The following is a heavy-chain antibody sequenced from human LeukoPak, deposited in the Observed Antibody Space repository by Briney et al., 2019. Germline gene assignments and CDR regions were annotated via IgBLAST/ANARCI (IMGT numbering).Heavy chain of an antibody. D-gene: IGHD3-10*01. CDR2: IYYSGST. CDR3: ARHKGTMVRGDYYMDV. J-gene: IGHJ6*03. Sequence: SETLSLTCTVSGVSISSSSYYWGWIRQPPGKGLEWIGSIYYSGSTYYNPSLKSRVTISVDTSKNQFSLKLSSVTAADTAVYYCARHKGTMVRGDYYMDVWGKGTTVTVSS. V-gene: IGHV4-39*01. CDR1: GVSISSSSYY.